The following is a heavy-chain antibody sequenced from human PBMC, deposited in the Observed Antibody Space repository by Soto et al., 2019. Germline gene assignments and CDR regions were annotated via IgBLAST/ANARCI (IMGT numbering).Heavy chain of an antibody. J-gene: IGHJ4*02. CDR1: GGTFSSYA. CDR3: AREGYYGSGSYDN. D-gene: IGHD3-10*01. V-gene: IGHV1-69*12. CDR2: IMPIFGTA. Sequence: QVQLVQSGAEVKKPGSSVKVSCKASGGTFSSYAISWVRQAPGQGLEWMGGIMPIFGTANYAQKLQGRVTITADESTSTDYMELSSLRSEDTAVYYCAREGYYGSGSYDNWGQGTLVTVSS.